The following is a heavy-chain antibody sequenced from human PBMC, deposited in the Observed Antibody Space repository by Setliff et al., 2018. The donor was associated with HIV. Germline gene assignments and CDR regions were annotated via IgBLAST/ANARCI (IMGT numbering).Heavy chain of an antibody. CDR1: GYPFNNFG. V-gene: IGHV1-18*01. J-gene: IGHJ4*02. CDR3: ATDRTQTGISMVRGRLTDPARYPLDY. D-gene: IGHD3-10*01. CDR2: INVYSGDT. Sequence: ASVKVSCKASGYPFNNFGISWVRQAPGQGLEWLAWINVYSGDTNFAQRFQGRVTMTRDASTGTAYMELRDLRSDDTAVYYCATDRTQTGISMVRGRLTDPARYPLDYWGPGTLITVSS.